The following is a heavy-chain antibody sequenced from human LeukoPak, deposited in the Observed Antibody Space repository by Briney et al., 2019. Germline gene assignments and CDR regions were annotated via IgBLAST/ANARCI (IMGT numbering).Heavy chain of an antibody. CDR1: GGSISSYY. CDR3: ATQYGSGSYYIDY. D-gene: IGHD3-10*01. V-gene: IGHV4-59*08. CDR2: IYYSGST. J-gene: IGHJ4*02. Sequence: SETLSLTCTVSGGSISSYYWSWIRQSPGKGLEWIGYIYYSGSTKYNPSLKSRVTISVDTSKNQFSLKLSSVTAADTAVYYCATQYGSGSYYIDYWGQGTLVTVSS.